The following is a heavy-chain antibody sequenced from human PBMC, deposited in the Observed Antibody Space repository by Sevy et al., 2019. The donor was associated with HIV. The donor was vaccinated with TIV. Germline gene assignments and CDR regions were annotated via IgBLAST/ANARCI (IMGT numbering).Heavy chain of an antibody. CDR1: GDSISSSGYY. CDR3: ARGQITTIGFDY. D-gene: IGHD1-1*01. V-gene: IGHV4-31*03. J-gene: IGHJ4*02. CDR2: ILYSGNP. Sequence: SETLSLTCTVSGDSISSSGYYWSWIRQHPGEGLEWIGYILYSGNPYYNPSLKSRLIISLDTSKNQFSLKLSSVTAADTDVYYCARGQITTIGFDYWGQGTLVTVSS.